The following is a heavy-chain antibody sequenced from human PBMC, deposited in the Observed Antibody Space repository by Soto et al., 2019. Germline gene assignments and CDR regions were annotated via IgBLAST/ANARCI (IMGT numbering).Heavy chain of an antibody. J-gene: IGHJ4*02. Sequence: GGSLRLSCAASGFNFRDHYMNWVRQAPGKGLEWVSYISGSSRYTNFADSVKGRFTISRGNAKNSLYLQMNSLRVEETAVYYCARHTSGWHYYDYWGQGTPVTVSS. CDR2: ISGSSRYT. CDR1: GFNFRDHY. CDR3: ARHTSGWHYYDY. V-gene: IGHV3-11*06. D-gene: IGHD6-19*01.